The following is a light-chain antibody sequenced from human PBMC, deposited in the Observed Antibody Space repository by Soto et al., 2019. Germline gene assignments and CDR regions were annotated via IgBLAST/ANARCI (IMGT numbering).Light chain of an antibody. CDR2: GNN. Sequence: QSVLTQPPSVSGAPGQRVTISCTGSSFNIGAGYDVHWYQQLPGTAPKLLIYGNNNRPSGVPDRFSGSKSGTSASLAITGLQAEDAADYYCQSYDSSLSGSVFGGGTQLTVL. CDR3: QSYDSSLSGSV. J-gene: IGLJ7*01. CDR1: SFNIGAGYD. V-gene: IGLV1-40*01.